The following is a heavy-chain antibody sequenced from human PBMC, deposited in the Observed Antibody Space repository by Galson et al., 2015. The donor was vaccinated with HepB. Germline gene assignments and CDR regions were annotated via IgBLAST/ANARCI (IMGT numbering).Heavy chain of an antibody. Sequence: SLRLSCAASGFTFSDYYMSWIRQAPGKGLEWVSYISSSGSTIYYADSVKGRFTISRDNAKNSLYLQMNSLRAEDTAVYYCVRGYSGYDSRINFDYWGQGTLVTVSS. V-gene: IGHV3-11*01. J-gene: IGHJ4*02. CDR3: VRGYSGYDSRINFDY. D-gene: IGHD5-12*01. CDR1: GFTFSDYY. CDR2: ISSSGSTI.